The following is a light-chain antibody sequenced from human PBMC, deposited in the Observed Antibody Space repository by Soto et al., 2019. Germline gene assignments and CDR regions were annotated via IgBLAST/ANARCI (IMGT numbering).Light chain of an antibody. Sequence: MTQSPSSLSAFVGDRVTITCRASQSISNYLNWYQHKPGKAPKLLIYSASTLQSGVPSRFSGSGSGTDFTLTITSLQPEDFGTYYCHQTYSTPQTFGQGTKVDIK. J-gene: IGKJ1*01. V-gene: IGKV1-39*01. CDR1: QSISNY. CDR3: HQTYSTPQT. CDR2: SAS.